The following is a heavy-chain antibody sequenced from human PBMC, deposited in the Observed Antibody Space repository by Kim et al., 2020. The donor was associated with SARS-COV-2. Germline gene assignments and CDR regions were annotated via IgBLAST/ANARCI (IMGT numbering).Heavy chain of an antibody. D-gene: IGHD2-2*01. V-gene: IGHV3-30*03. CDR3: ARDRGRAAAAMRY. Sequence: YYADSVKCRFTISRDNSKNTLYLQMNSLRAGDTAVYYCARDRGRAAAAMRYWGQGTLVTVSS. J-gene: IGHJ4*02.